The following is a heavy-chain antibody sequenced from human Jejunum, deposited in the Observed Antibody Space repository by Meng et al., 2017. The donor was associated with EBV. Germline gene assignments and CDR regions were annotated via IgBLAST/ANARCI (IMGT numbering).Heavy chain of an antibody. V-gene: IGHV4-34*01. Sequence: QVPLQQWGAGLLKPSGALSLTCAVYGGSFSDYYWTWIRQPPGKGLEWIGEINHGGGAIYNPSLKSRVTISVDTSKNQFSLKLSSVTAADTAVYYCARLGGYASGTYYPIDPWGQGTLVTVSS. CDR2: INHGGGA. CDR1: GGSFSDYY. D-gene: IGHD3-10*01. J-gene: IGHJ5*02. CDR3: ARLGGYASGTYYPIDP.